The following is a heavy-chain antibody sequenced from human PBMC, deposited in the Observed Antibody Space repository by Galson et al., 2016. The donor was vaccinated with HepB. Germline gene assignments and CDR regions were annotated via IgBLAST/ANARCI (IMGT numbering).Heavy chain of an antibody. CDR2: IYYSGST. Sequence: LSLTCSVSDSSISSYYWSWIRQPPGKGLEWIGYIYYSGSTNYNPSLKSRVTISVDTSKNQFSLKLSSVTAADTAVYYCASYSYYGSGTYYKGWFDPWGQGTLVTVSS. D-gene: IGHD3-10*01. CDR1: DSSISSYY. CDR3: ASYSYYGSGTYYKGWFDP. J-gene: IGHJ5*02. V-gene: IGHV4-59*08.